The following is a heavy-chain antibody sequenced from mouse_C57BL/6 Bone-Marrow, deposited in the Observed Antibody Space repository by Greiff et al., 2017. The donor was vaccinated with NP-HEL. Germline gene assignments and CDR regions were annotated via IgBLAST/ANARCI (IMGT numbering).Heavy chain of an antibody. Sequence: QVQLKQPGAELARPGASVKLSCKASGYTFTSYGISWVKQRTGQGLEWIGEIYPRSGNTYYNEKFKGKATLTADKSSSTAYMELRSLTSEDSAVYFCARWDPVGPGGYWGQGTTLTVSS. CDR3: ARWDPVGPGGY. D-gene: IGHD4-1*01. CDR1: GYTFTSYG. CDR2: IYPRSGNT. J-gene: IGHJ2*01. V-gene: IGHV1-81*01.